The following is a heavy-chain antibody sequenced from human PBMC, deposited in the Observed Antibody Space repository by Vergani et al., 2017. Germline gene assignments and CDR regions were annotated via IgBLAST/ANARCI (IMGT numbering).Heavy chain of an antibody. V-gene: IGHV1-69*01. D-gene: IGHD2-2*01. CDR2: IIPIFGTA. Sequence: QVQLVQSGAEVKKPGSSVKVSCKASGGTFSSYAISWVRQAPGQGLEWMGGIIPIFGTANYAQKFQGRVTITADESTSTAYMELSSLRSEDTAVYYCAIGPRDCSSTSCYSRWSYYYYMDVWGKGTTVTVSS. CDR1: GGTFSSYA. CDR3: AIGPRDCSSTSCYSRWSYYYYMDV. J-gene: IGHJ6*03.